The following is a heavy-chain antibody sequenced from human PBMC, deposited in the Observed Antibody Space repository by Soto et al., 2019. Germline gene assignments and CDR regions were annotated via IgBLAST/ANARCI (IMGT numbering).Heavy chain of an antibody. V-gene: IGHV1-69*01. J-gene: IGHJ1*01. CDR3: ATRGGSYYFEYFQH. CDR1: GGTFSSYA. D-gene: IGHD1-26*01. CDR2: IITIFGTA. Sequence: QVQLVQSGAEVKKPGSSVKVSCKASGGTFSSYAISWVRQAPGQGIEWMGGIITIFGTANYAQKFKGRVTITSDESTSTAYMGLSSLRSEDTAVYYCATRGGSYYFEYFQHWGQGTLVTVSS.